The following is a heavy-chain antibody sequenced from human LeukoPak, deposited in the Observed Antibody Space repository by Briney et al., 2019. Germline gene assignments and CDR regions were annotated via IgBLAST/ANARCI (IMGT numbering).Heavy chain of an antibody. D-gene: IGHD3-10*01. CDR1: GGSISSSNYY. CDR2: IYYSGST. V-gene: IGHV4-39*07. Sequence: ETLSLTCTVSGGSISSSNYYWGWIRPPPGKGLEWIGTIYYSGSTYYNPSLKSRLTISTDASNNHFSLRLTSVTPADTAVYYCARIGGVFHHWGQGTLVTVSS. CDR3: ARIGGVFHH. J-gene: IGHJ1*01.